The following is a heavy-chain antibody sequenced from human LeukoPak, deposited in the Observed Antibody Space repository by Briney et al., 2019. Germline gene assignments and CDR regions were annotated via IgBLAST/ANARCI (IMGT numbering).Heavy chain of an antibody. CDR3: ARLLVATPQTSAGFDY. J-gene: IGHJ4*02. D-gene: IGHD5-12*01. CDR2: IYPGDSDT. Sequence: GESLKISCKGSGYSSTSYWIGWVRQMPGKGLEWMGIIYPGDSDTRYSPSFQGQVTISADKSISTAYLQWSSLKASDTAMYYCARLLVATPQTSAGFDYWGQGTLVTVSS. CDR1: GYSSTSYW. V-gene: IGHV5-51*01.